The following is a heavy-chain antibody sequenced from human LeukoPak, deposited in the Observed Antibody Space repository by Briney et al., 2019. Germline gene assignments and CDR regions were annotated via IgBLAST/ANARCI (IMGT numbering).Heavy chain of an antibody. V-gene: IGHV4-59*11. Sequence: PSETLSLTCTVSGGSISNHYCDWIRQSPGKELEWIGYVHYSRGTNYNPSLKSRVTISLDTSKNQFFLQLSSVTAADTAVYHCASGQGWLTDHWGRGTLVAVSS. CDR2: VHYSRGT. D-gene: IGHD5-12*01. CDR3: ASGQGWLTDH. CDR1: GGSISNHY. J-gene: IGHJ5*02.